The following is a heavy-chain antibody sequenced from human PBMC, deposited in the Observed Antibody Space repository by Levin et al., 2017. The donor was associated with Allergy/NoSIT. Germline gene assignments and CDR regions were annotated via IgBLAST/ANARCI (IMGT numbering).Heavy chain of an antibody. V-gene: IGHV3-13*01. CDR2: IGTAGDT. J-gene: IGHJ6*02. CDR3: ARFNRLQLGRNYYYYGMDV. D-gene: IGHD1-14*01. Sequence: GGSLRLSCAASGFTFSSYDMHWVRQGTGKGLEWVSGIGTAGDTYYPGSVKGRFTISRENAKNSLYLQMNSLRAGDTAVYYCARFNRLQLGRNYYYYGMDVWGQGTTVTVSS. CDR1: GFTFSSYD.